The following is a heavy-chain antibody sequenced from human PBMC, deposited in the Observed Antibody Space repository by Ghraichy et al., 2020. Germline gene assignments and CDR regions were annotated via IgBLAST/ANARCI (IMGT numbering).Heavy chain of an antibody. CDR2: INHSGST. Sequence: SETLSLTCAVYGGSFSGYYWSWIRQPPGKGLEWIGEINHSGSTNYNPSLKSRVTISVDTSKNQFSLKLSSVTAADTAVYYCARASKPNYDFWSGYYKSMRYWYFDLWGRGTLVTVSS. CDR3: ARASKPNYDFWSGYYKSMRYWYFDL. CDR1: GGSFSGYY. D-gene: IGHD3-3*01. J-gene: IGHJ2*01. V-gene: IGHV4-34*01.